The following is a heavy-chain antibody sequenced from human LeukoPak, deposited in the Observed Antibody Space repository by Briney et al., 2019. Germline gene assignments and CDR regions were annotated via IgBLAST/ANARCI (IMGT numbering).Heavy chain of an antibody. Sequence: GGSLRLSCAASGFTFSSYTMNWVRQAPGKGLEWVSSISSSSSYIYYADSVKGRFTISRDNAKNSLYLQMNSLRAEDTAVYYCARGDMYYYDSSGGDYWGQGTLVTVSS. J-gene: IGHJ4*02. D-gene: IGHD3-22*01. CDR2: ISSSSSYI. CDR3: ARGDMYYYDSSGGDY. V-gene: IGHV3-21*01. CDR1: GFTFSSYT.